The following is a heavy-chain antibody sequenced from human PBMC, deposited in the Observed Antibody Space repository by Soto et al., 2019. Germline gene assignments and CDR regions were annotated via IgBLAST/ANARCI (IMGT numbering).Heavy chain of an antibody. Sequence: PGGSLRLSCAASGFTFSDYYMNWIRQAPGKGLEWVSYISDSGSSIFYADSVKGRFTISRDSARKSLYLHMNSLRVEDTAVHYCARDTAFINSGFFDAWGQGTLVTVSS. V-gene: IGHV3-11*01. CDR2: ISDSGSSI. D-gene: IGHD3-22*01. CDR3: ARDTAFINSGFFDA. CDR1: GFTFSDYY. J-gene: IGHJ5*02.